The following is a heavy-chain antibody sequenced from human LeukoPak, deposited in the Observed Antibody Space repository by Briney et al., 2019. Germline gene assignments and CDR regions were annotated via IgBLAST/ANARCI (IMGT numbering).Heavy chain of an antibody. CDR3: AKVFGEYDY. V-gene: IGHV3-30*18. J-gene: IGHJ4*02. CDR1: GVTFSRYG. CDR2: ISYDGSNK. Sequence: KPGRSLRLSCAASGVTFSRYGMHWVRQAPGKGLEWVAVISYDGSNKYYADSVKGRFTISRDNSKNTLYLQMNSLRAEDTAVYYCAKVFGEYDYWGQGTLVTVSS. D-gene: IGHD3-10*02.